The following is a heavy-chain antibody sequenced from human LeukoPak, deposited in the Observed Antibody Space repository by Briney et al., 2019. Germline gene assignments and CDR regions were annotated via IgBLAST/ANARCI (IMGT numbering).Heavy chain of an antibody. CDR3: ARGYIDSSGYYVGFGNDAFDI. D-gene: IGHD3-22*01. V-gene: IGHV4-39*07. J-gene: IGHJ3*02. CDR2: INHSGST. CDR1: GGSISSSSYY. Sequence: PSETLSLTCTVSGGSISSSSYYWGWIRQPPGKGLEWIGEINHSGSTNYNPSLKSRVTISVDTSKNQFSLKLSSVTAADTAVYYCARGYIDSSGYYVGFGNDAFDIWGQGTMVTVSS.